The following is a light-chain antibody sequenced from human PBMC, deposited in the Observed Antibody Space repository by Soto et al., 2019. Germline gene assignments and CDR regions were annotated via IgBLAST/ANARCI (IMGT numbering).Light chain of an antibody. Sequence: QPVLTQSPSASASLGASVKLTCTLSSGHSKCAIAWHQQQSEKGPRYLMKLNSDGSHSKGDGIPDRFSGSSSGAERYLTISSLQSEDEADYYCQTWGSGIVVFGGGTKLTVL. V-gene: IGLV4-69*01. CDR2: LNSDGSH. J-gene: IGLJ2*01. CDR3: QTWGSGIVV. CDR1: SGHSKCA.